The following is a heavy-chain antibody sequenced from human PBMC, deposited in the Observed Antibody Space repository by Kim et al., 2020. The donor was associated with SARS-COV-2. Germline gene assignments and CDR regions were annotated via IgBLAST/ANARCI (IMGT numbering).Heavy chain of an antibody. CDR2: IYYSGST. Sequence: SETLSLTCTVSGGSISSSSYYWGWIRQPPGKGLEWIGSIYYSGSTYYNPSLKSRVTISVDTSKNQFSLKLSSVTAADTAVYYCASTFGEDYYYGMDVWGQGTTVTVSS. J-gene: IGHJ6*02. CDR1: GGSISSSSYY. CDR3: ASTFGEDYYYGMDV. D-gene: IGHD3-10*01. V-gene: IGHV4-39*01.